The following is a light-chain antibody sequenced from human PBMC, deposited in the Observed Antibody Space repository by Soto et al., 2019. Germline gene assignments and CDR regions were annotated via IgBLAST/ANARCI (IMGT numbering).Light chain of an antibody. V-gene: IGLV2-11*01. CDR3: CSYAGRFCVL. J-gene: IGLJ2*01. Sequence: QSVLTQPRSVSGSPGQSVTISCTGTSSDVGGYNYVSWYQQHPGKAPKLMIYDVSNRPSGVPDRFSGSKSGNTASLTISGLQAEDEADYYCCSYAGRFCVLFGGGTKLTVL. CDR1: SSDVGGYNY. CDR2: DVS.